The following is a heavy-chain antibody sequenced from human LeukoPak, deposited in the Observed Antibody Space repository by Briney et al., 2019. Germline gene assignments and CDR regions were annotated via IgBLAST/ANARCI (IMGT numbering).Heavy chain of an antibody. V-gene: IGHV1-69*13. Sequence: GASVKVSCKASGYTFTSYYMHWVRQAPGQGLEWMGGIIPIFGTANYAQKFQGRVTITADESTSTAYMELSSLRSEDTAVYYCARESQYSSSWSRENFRFDYWGQGTLVTVSS. CDR3: ARESQYSSSWSRENFRFDY. J-gene: IGHJ4*02. CDR2: IIPIFGTA. CDR1: GYTFTSYY. D-gene: IGHD6-13*01.